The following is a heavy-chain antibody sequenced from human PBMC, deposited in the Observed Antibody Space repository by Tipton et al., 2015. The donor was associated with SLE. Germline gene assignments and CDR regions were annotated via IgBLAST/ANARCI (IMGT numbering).Heavy chain of an antibody. CDR2: IYYSGTP. CDR3: ARRSLLAVPK. V-gene: IGHV4-39*02. Sequence: TLSLTCTVTGDSINSGSYYWGWIRQPPGKGVGCIGGIYYSGTPDYNPSLKSRVTMSADTSKNHFSMKLSSVTAADMAVYYCARRSLLAVPKWGQGTLVTVSS. J-gene: IGHJ4*02. D-gene: IGHD6-19*01. CDR1: GDSINSGSYY.